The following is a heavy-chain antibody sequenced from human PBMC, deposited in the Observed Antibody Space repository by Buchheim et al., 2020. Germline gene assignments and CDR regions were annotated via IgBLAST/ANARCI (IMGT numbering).Heavy chain of an antibody. V-gene: IGHV3-21*01. J-gene: IGHJ6*02. Sequence: EVQLVESGGGLVKPGGSLRLSCAASGFTFSSYSMNWVRQAPGKGLEWVSFISSSSSYIYYADSVKGRFTISRDNSKNSLYLQMNSLRAEDTAVYYCARDTPSQWLVPYYYGMDVWGQGTT. CDR1: GFTFSSYS. CDR3: ARDTPSQWLVPYYYGMDV. D-gene: IGHD6-19*01. CDR2: ISSSSSYI.